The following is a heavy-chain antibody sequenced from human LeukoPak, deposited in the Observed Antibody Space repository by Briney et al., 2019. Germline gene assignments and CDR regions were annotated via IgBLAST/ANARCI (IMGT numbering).Heavy chain of an antibody. J-gene: IGHJ6*04. V-gene: IGHV3-48*03. D-gene: IGHD2-2*01. CDR2: ISSSGSTI. CDR3: ARKGCSSTSCYRYYYYGMDV. CDR1: GFTFSSYE. Sequence: PGGSLRLSCAASGFTFSSYEMNWVRQAPGKGLEWVSYISSSGSTIYYVDSVKGRFTISRDNAKNSLYLQMNSLRAEDTAVYYCARKGCSSTSCYRYYYYGMDVWGKGTTVTVSS.